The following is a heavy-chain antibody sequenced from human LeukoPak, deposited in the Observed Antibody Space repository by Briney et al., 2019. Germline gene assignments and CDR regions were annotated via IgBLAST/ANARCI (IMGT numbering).Heavy chain of an antibody. J-gene: IGHJ4*02. CDR2: INHSGST. D-gene: IGHD2-15*01. Sequence: SETLSLTCAVYGGSFSGYYWSWIRQPPGKGLEWIGEINHSGSTNYNPSLKSRVTISVDTSKNQFSLKLSSVTAADTAVYYCAGGRGSGNDYWGQRTLVTVSS. CDR1: GGSFSGYY. V-gene: IGHV4-34*01. CDR3: AGGRGSGNDY.